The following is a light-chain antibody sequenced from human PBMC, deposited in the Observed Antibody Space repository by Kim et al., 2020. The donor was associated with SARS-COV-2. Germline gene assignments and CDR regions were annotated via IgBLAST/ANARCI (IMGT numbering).Light chain of an antibody. CDR3: TSHANDNYV. CDR1: STDLLFYNY. Sequence: QSALTQPPSASGSPGQSVTISCSGTSTDLLFYNYVSWYQQHPGKAPKLIIYEINKRPSGVPDRFSGSKSGDTASLTVSGLQTDDEADYYCTSHANDNYVFGTGTRSPS. J-gene: IGLJ1*01. CDR2: EIN. V-gene: IGLV2-8*01.